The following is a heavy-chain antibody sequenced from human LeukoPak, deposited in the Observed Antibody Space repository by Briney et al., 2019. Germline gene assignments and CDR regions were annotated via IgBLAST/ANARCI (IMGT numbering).Heavy chain of an antibody. J-gene: IGHJ6*02. CDR3: ARHPAFQKEAFYYYGMDV. V-gene: IGHV5-51*01. CDR1: GYSFTSYW. D-gene: IGHD2/OR15-2a*01. CDR2: IYPGDSDT. Sequence: GESLKISCKGSGYSFTSYWIGWVRQMPGKGLEWMGIIYPGDSDTRYSPSFQGQVTISADKSISTAYLQWSSLKASDTAMYYCARHPAFQKEAFYYYGMDVWGQGTTVTVSS.